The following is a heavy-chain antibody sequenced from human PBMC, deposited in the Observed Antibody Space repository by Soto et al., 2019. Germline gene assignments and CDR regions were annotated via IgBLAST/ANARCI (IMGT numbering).Heavy chain of an antibody. Sequence: QVQLVQSGAEVKEPGASVKVSCKASGYTFTSYYMHWVRQAPGQGLEWMGIINPSGGSSYAQKFQGRVTMTRDTSTSTVYMELSSVTSEDTAVYYCARDRIPPKGATGYWYFDLWGRGTLVTVSS. J-gene: IGHJ2*01. CDR2: INPSGGS. D-gene: IGHD1-1*01. CDR1: GYTFTSYY. CDR3: ARDRIPPKGATGYWYFDL. V-gene: IGHV1-46*03.